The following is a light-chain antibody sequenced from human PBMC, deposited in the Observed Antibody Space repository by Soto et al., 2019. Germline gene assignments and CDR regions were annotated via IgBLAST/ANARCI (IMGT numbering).Light chain of an antibody. Sequence: QSALTQPASVSGSPGQSITISCTGTSSDFAIYNYVSWYQQQPGKAPKLMIYQVTNRPSGVSNRFSGSRSGNTASLTISGLQHEQEPDSSCSSYNDRSNYVFGTGTKVTVL. CDR3: SSYNDRSNYV. V-gene: IGLV2-14*01. J-gene: IGLJ1*01. CDR1: SSDFAIYNY. CDR2: QVT.